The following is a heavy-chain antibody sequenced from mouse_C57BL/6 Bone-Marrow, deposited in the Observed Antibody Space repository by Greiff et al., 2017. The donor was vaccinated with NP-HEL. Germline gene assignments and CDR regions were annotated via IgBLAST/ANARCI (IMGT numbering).Heavy chain of an antibody. CDR2: IYPGSGST. Sequence: VQLQQPGAELVKPGASVKMSCKASGYTFTSYWITWVKQRPGQGLEWIGDIYPGSGSTNYNEKFKSKATLTVDTSSSTAYMQLSSLTSEDSAVYYCARGGYGNSESGFAYWGQGTLVTVSA. CDR3: ARGGYGNSESGFAY. D-gene: IGHD2-1*01. J-gene: IGHJ3*01. CDR1: GYTFTSYW. V-gene: IGHV1-55*01.